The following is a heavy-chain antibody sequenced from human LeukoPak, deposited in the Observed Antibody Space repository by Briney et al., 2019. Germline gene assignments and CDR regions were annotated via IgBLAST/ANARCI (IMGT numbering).Heavy chain of an antibody. D-gene: IGHD1-26*01. V-gene: IGHV3-7*01. CDR1: GFTFSSYW. J-gene: IGHJ4*02. CDR3: ARGSSVGASLRHDY. CDR2: IKQDGSEE. Sequence: GGSLRLSCAASGFTFSSYWMRWVRQAPGKGLEWVANIKQDGSEENFVDSVKGRLTISRDSAKKSLYLQMNSLRAEDTAVYYCARGSSVGASLRHDYWGQGTLVTVSS.